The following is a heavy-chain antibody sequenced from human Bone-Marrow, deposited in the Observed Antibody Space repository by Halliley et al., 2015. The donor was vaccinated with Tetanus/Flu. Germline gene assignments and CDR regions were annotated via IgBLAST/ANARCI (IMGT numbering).Heavy chain of an antibody. Sequence: PGWVGHSYYSGSTSYNPSLKSRVFRSIDTSNNRFSLRLTSVTAADTATYFCARDGTSGSFSIWGQGTLVTVSS. D-gene: IGHD1-26*01. V-gene: IGHV4-31*02. CDR3: ARDGTSGSFSI. J-gene: IGHJ4*02. CDR2: SYYSGST.